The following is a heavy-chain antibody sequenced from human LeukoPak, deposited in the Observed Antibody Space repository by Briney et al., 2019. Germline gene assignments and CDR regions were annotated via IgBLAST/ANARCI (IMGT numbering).Heavy chain of an antibody. D-gene: IGHD4-11*01. V-gene: IGHV4-39*07. CDR3: ARDWVTVTSDAFGI. CDR2: IYYSGST. J-gene: IGHJ3*02. Sequence: SETLSLTCTVSGGSISSSSYYWGWIRQPPGKGLEWIGSIYYSGSTYYNPSLKSRVTISVDTSKNQFSLKLSSVTAADTAVYYCARDWVTVTSDAFGIWGQGTMITVSS. CDR1: GGSISSSSYY.